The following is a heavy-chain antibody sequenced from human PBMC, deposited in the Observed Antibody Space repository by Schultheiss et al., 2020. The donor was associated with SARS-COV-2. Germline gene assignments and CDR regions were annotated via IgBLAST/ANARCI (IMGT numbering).Heavy chain of an antibody. CDR1: GGTFSSYA. Sequence: SVKVSCKASGGTFSSYAISWVRQAPGQGLEWMGGIIPIFGTANYAQKFQGRVTITADESTSTAYMELSSLRSEDTAVYYCARVSRIAVAGTVGNWFDPWGQGTLVTVSS. CDR3: ARVSRIAVAGTVGNWFDP. J-gene: IGHJ5*02. V-gene: IGHV1-69*13. D-gene: IGHD6-19*01. CDR2: IIPIFGTA.